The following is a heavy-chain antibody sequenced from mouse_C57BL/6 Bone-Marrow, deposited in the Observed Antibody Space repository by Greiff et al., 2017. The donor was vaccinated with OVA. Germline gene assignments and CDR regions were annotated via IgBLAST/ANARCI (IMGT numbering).Heavy chain of an antibody. CDR1: GYTFTSYW. CDR2: IDPSDSYT. CDR3: AREGFFAY. J-gene: IGHJ3*01. V-gene: IGHV1-59*01. Sequence: VQPQQPGAELVRPGTSVKLSCKASGYTFTSYWMHWVKQRPGQGLEWIGVIDPSDSYTNYNQKFKGKATLTVDTSSSTAYMQLSSLTSEDSAVYYCAREGFFAYWGQGTLVTVSA.